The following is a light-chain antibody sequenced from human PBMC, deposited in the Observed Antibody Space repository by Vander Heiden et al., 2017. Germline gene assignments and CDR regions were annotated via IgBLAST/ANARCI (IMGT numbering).Light chain of an antibody. CDR3: QQYNIWPHT. J-gene: IGKJ2*01. V-gene: IGKV3-15*01. Sequence: EIVMTLSPATLSVSPGGRATLTCRASQNIKNDLAGFHQTPGQPPRLLIYGASSRATGVPARFGASGSGTEFTLTISSLQSEDSASYYCQQYNIWPHTFGQGTKLEI. CDR2: GAS. CDR1: QNIKND.